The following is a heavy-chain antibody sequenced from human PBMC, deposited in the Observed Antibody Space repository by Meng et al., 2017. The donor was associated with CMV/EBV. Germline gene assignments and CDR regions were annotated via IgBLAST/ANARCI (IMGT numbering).Heavy chain of an antibody. CDR2: ISGSGGNT. CDR1: GCPFGSLG. D-gene: IGHD2-15*01. V-gene: IGHV3-23*01. CDR3: AKSRGSSYFDL. Sequence: CAASGCPFGSLGMSWVRQAPGKGLEWVSAISGSGGNTYYADSVKGRFTISRDNSKNTLSLQMSSLRAEDTAVYYCAKSRGSSYFDLWGRGTLVTVSS. J-gene: IGHJ2*01.